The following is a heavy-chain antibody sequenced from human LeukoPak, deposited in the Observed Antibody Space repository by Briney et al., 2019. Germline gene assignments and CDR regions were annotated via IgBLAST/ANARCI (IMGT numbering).Heavy chain of an antibody. J-gene: IGHJ3*02. Sequence: GGSLRLSCAASGFTFSSYEMNWVRQAPGKGLEWVSYISSSGSTIYYADSVKGRFTISRDNAKNSLYLQMNSLRAEDTAVYYCAKDGYYDSSFAFDIWGQGTMVTVSS. D-gene: IGHD3-22*01. V-gene: IGHV3-48*03. CDR3: AKDGYYDSSFAFDI. CDR2: ISSSGSTI. CDR1: GFTFSSYE.